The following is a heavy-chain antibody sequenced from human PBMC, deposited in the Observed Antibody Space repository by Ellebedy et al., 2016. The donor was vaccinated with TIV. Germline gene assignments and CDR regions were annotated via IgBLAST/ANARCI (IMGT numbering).Heavy chain of an antibody. J-gene: IGHJ5*02. V-gene: IGHV1-18*04. Sequence: ASVKVSCKASGYTFTKYGISWVRQATGQGLEWMGWISGYNGDTNYAQKFQGRVTMTIDTSTSTFYMELRSLSFDDTAVYYCTRGFYEKFDPWGQGTLVTVS. CDR3: TRGFYEKFDP. CDR2: ISGYNGDT. D-gene: IGHD5/OR15-5a*01. CDR1: GYTFTKYG.